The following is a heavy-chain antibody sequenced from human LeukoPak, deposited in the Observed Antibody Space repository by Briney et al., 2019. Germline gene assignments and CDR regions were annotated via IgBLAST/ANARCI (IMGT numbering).Heavy chain of an antibody. Sequence: GASVKVSCKASGYTFTGYYMHWVRQAPGQGLEWMGWINPNSGGTNYAQKFEGRVTMTRDTSISTAYMELSRLRSDDTAVYYCARDPLYDFWSGYYPWPGLGYFDYWGQGTLVTVSS. CDR2: INPNSGGT. V-gene: IGHV1-2*02. J-gene: IGHJ4*02. D-gene: IGHD3-3*01. CDR3: ARDPLYDFWSGYYPWPGLGYFDY. CDR1: GYTFTGYY.